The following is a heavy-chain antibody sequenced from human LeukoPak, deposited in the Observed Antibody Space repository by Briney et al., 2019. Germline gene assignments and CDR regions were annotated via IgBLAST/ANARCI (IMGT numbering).Heavy chain of an antibody. V-gene: IGHV3-15*01. J-gene: IGHJ4*02. D-gene: IGHD3-22*01. CDR2: IKSKTDGETT. Sequence: PGGSLRLSCAASGFTFSNAWMNWVRQAPGKGLEWVGRIKSKTDGETTDYAAPVKGRFTISRDDSKTTLYLQMNSLKTEDTGVYYCYTAPGEVNYWGQGTLVTVSS. CDR3: YTAPGEVNY. CDR1: GFTFSNAW.